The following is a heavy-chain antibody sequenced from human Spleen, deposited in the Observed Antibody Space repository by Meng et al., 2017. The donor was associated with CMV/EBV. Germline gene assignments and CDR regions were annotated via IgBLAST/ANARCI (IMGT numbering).Heavy chain of an antibody. V-gene: IGHV1-24*01. CDR2: FDPEDGET. CDR1: GYNIIELS. CDR3: VTDDLCSGGDCSVGY. D-gene: IGHD2-21*02. J-gene: IGHJ4*02. Sequence: ASVKVFCKVSGYNIIELSMQWVRQAPGKGLEWMGGFDPEDGETIFAQKFQGRVRLTEDTSTNTAYMELRSLTSADTAVYYCVTDDLCSGGDCSVGYWGQGVLVTVSS.